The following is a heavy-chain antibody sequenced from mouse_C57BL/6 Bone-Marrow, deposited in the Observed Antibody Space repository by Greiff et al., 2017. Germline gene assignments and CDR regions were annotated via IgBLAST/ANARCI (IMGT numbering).Heavy chain of an antibody. Sequence: QVHLKQPGAELVKPGASVKMSCKASGYTFTSYWITWVKQRPGQGLEWIGEIYPGSGSTNYNEKFKSKATLTVDTSSNTAYMQLSILTSEDSAVYYGASDCHMDYWGQGTSVTVSS. D-gene: IGHD2-13*01. V-gene: IGHV1-55*01. CDR3: ASDCHMDY. CDR2: IYPGSGST. J-gene: IGHJ4*01. CDR1: GYTFTSYW.